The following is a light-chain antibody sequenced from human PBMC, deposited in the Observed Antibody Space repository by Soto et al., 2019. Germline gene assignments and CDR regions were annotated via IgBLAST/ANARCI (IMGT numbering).Light chain of an antibody. CDR3: AAWDDSLNGRV. Sequence: QLVLTQPPSASGTPGQGVTISCSGSRSNIGSKSVVWFQQLPGTAPKLLIYRNDQRPSGVPDRFSGSKSGTSASLVISGLRSDDEADYYCAAWDDSLNGRVFGGGTKVTVL. V-gene: IGLV1-47*01. CDR2: RND. CDR1: RSNIGSKS. J-gene: IGLJ3*02.